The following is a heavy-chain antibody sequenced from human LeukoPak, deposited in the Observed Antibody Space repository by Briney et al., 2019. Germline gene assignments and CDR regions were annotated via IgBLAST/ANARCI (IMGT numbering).Heavy chain of an antibody. J-gene: IGHJ4*02. CDR3: AKDGLDGSGTYIGY. D-gene: IGHD3-10*01. CDR1: GFTFDDYT. V-gene: IGHV3-43D*03. Sequence: PGGSLRLSCAASGFTFDDYTMHWVRQAPGKGLEWVSLITWDGGSSYYADSVKGRFTISRDNNNSFLFLQMNSLRVVDTALYYCAKDGLDGSGTYIGYWGQGTLVTVSS. CDR2: ITWDGGSS.